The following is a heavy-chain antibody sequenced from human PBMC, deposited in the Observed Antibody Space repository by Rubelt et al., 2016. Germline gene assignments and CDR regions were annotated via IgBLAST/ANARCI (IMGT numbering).Heavy chain of an antibody. J-gene: IGHJ6*03. CDR1: GGSISSYY. Sequence: QVQLQESGPGLVKPSETLSLTCTVSGGSISSYYWRWIRQPPGKGLEWIGYIYYSGSTNYNPSLKSRVTISVETSKNPFSLKLCSVTAPDTAVYYCAGPRFGELLNYYYHYMDVWGKGTTVTVSS. V-gene: IGHV4-59*12. CDR3: AGPRFGELLNYYYHYMDV. D-gene: IGHD3-10*01. CDR2: IYYSGST.